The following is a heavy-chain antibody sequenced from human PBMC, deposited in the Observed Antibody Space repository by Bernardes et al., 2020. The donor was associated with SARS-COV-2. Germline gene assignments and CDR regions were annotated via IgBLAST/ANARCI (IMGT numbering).Heavy chain of an antibody. D-gene: IGHD3-16*01. V-gene: IGHV1-46*03. Sequence: ASVKVSCKASGYTFTSYYMHWVRQAPGQGLEWMGIINPSGGSTSYAQKFQGRVTMTRDTSTSTVYMELSSLRSEDTAVYYCARGPYDSDPFYYYYYGMDVWGQGTTVTVSS. J-gene: IGHJ6*02. CDR3: ARGPYDSDPFYYYYYGMDV. CDR1: GYTFTSYY. CDR2: INPSGGST.